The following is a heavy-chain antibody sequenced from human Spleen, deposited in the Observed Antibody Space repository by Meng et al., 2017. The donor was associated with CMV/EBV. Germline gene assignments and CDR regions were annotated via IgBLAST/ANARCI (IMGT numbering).Heavy chain of an antibody. CDR1: GASISIVSYY. Sequence: TCAVSGASISIVSYYWTWIRQHPGKGLEWMGYIYNSGSTYYTPSLKSRLTISVDTSKSHFFLKLNSVTAADTAVYYCARALVQGDFQDWGQGTMVTVSS. CDR3: ARALVQGDFQD. V-gene: IGHV4-31*11. J-gene: IGHJ1*01. D-gene: IGHD1-1*01. CDR2: IYNSGST.